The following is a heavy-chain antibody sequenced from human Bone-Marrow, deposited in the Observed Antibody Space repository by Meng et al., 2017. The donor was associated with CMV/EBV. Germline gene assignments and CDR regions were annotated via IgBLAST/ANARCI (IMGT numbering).Heavy chain of an antibody. Sequence: GGSLRLSCAASGFTFSSYAMSWVRQAPGKGLEWVSAISGSGGSTYYADSVKGRFTISRDNSKNTLYLQMNSMRAEDTAVYYCARERKSGRFHLPNYFDYWGQGTLVTVSS. V-gene: IGHV3-23*01. CDR2: ISGSGGST. CDR1: GFTFSSYA. J-gene: IGHJ4*02. D-gene: IGHD3-3*01. CDR3: ARERKSGRFHLPNYFDY.